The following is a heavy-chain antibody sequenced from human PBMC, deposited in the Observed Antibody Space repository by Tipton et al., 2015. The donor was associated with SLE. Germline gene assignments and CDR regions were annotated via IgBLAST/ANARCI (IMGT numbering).Heavy chain of an antibody. J-gene: IGHJ3*02. Sequence: QSGAEVKKPGASVKVSCKASGYTFTTYDISWVRQAPGQGLEWMGWISTYNGNTNYAQKFKGRVTMTTDTSTNTADMELRSLRSDDTAVYYCARGPQWEPPSFHIWGQGTMVTVSS. CDR3: ARGPQWEPPSFHI. CDR2: ISTYNGNT. V-gene: IGHV1-18*01. D-gene: IGHD1-26*01. CDR1: GYTFTTYD.